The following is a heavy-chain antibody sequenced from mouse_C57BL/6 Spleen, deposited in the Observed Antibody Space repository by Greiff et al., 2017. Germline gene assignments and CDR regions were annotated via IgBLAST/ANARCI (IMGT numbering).Heavy chain of an antibody. Sequence: VQLQQSGPELVKPGASVKISCKASGYAFSSSWMNWVKQRPGQGLEWIGRIYPGDGDTNYNGKFKGKATLTADKSSSTAYMQLSRLTSEDSAVYFCARDYCGSSYWYVDVWGTGTTVTVSS. CDR1: GYAFSSSW. V-gene: IGHV1-82*01. D-gene: IGHD1-1*01. J-gene: IGHJ1*03. CDR2: IYPGDGDT. CDR3: ARDYCGSSYWYVDV.